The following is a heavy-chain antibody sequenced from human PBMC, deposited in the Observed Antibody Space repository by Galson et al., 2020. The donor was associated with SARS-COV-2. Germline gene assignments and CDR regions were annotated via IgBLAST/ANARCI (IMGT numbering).Heavy chain of an antibody. J-gene: IGHJ6*02. D-gene: IGHD3-10*01. CDR3: AKDIVGYYKYYYYGMDV. V-gene: IGHV3-9*01. CDR2: ISWNSGSI. Sequence: SLKISCAASGFTFDDYAMHWVRQAPGKGLEWVSGISWNSGSIGYADSVKGRFTISRDNAKNSLYLQMNSLRAEDTALYYYAKDIVGYYKYYYYGMDVWGQGTTVTVSS. CDR1: GFTFDDYA.